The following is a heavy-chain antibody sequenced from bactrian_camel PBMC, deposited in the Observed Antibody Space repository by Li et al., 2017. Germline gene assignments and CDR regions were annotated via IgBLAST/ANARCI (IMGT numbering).Heavy chain of an antibody. CDR1: EYTHHMNC. J-gene: IGHJ4*01. V-gene: IGHV3S1*01. CDR3: TKDRSYGTRNWVQST. CDR2: IAYDGWVS. Sequence: VQLVESGEGSVQAGGSLRLSCVVSEYTHHMNCLGWFRQAPGKGLEWVAQIAYDGWVSRYHDSAKVRFTISRDNAKNMLYLQMNSLKPEDTAMYYCTKDRSYGTRNWVQSTRGQGTQVTVS. D-gene: IGHD3*01.